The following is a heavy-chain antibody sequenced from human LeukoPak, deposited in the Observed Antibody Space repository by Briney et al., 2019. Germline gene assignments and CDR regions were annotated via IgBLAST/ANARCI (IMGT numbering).Heavy chain of an antibody. CDR3: AKDLWYFDNTGYRYSFDY. CDR2: IRYDGTNK. D-gene: IGHD3-22*01. V-gene: IGHV3-30*02. J-gene: IGHJ4*02. CDR1: GFTFSSCG. Sequence: KSGGSLRLSCAASGFTFSSCGMHWVRQAPGKGLKWVAFIRYDGTNKYYADSVKGRFTISRANSKNTLYLQMNSLRAEDTAVFYCAKDLWYFDNTGYRYSFDYWGQGTLVTVSS.